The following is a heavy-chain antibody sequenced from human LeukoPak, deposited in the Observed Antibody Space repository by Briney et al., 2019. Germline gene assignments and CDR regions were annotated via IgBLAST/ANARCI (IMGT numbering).Heavy chain of an antibody. CDR3: ARVPWANYYDIYFDY. J-gene: IGHJ4*02. Sequence: ASVQVSCKASGYTFTTFYMHWVRQAPGQGLEWMGIINPSSGSTSYAQKFQGRVTMTRDTSTRTVYMELSSLRSEDTAVYYCARVPWANYYDIYFDYWGQGTLVTVSS. V-gene: IGHV1-46*01. CDR1: GYTFTTFY. CDR2: INPSSGST. D-gene: IGHD3-22*01.